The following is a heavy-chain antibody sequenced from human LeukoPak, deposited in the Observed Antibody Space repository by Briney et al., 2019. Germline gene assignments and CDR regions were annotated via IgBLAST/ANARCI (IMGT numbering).Heavy chain of an antibody. CDR2: ISYDGSNK. Sequence: GGSLRLSCAASGFTFSTYAMHWVRQAPGKGLEWVAVISYDGSNKNYADSVKGRFTISRDNSKNMLYLQMNSLRAEDTAVYYCARYYYYGSGSFDYWGQGTLVTVSS. D-gene: IGHD3-10*01. CDR3: ARYYYYGSGSFDY. V-gene: IGHV3-30-3*01. J-gene: IGHJ4*02. CDR1: GFTFSTYA.